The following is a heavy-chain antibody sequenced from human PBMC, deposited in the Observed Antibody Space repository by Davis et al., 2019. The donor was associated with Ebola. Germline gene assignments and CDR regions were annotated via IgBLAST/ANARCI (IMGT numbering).Heavy chain of an antibody. CDR1: GYTLVSYY. V-gene: IGHV1-46*01. CDR2: INPSGGTT. CDR3: ARDSSSWYLNYGMDV. J-gene: IGHJ6*02. D-gene: IGHD6-13*01. Sequence: ASVKVSCKASGYTLVSYYAHWVRQAPGQGLEWMGIINPSGGTTTYAQKLQGRVTMTTDTSTSTAYMELRSLRSDDTAVYYCARDSSSWYLNYGMDVWGQGTTVTVSS.